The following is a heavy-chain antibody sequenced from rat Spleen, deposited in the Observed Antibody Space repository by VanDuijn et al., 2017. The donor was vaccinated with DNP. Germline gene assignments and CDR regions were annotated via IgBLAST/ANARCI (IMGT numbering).Heavy chain of an antibody. CDR1: GFTFSSYW. D-gene: IGHD1-12*03. Sequence: EVQLVETGGGLVQPGRSLKLSCVASGFTFSSYWMFWVRQAPGKGLEWVASINTDGGGTYYSDSVKGRFTVSRDNAKSTLYLQMDSLRSEDTATYYCARHDYDGYYHVAAMDARGQGTSVTVSS. CDR2: INTDGGGT. V-gene: IGHV5-58*01. J-gene: IGHJ4*01. CDR3: ARHDYDGYYHVAAMDA.